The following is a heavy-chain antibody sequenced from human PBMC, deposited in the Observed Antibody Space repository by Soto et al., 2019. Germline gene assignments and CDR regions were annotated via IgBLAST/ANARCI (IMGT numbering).Heavy chain of an antibody. CDR1: GFTFSSYG. CDR3: AKWAGLVGYNYYYGMDV. CDR2: ISYDGSNK. D-gene: IGHD2-2*02. Sequence: GGSLRLSCAASGFTFSSYGMHWVRQAPGKGLEWVAVISYDGSNKYYADSVKGRFTISRDNSKNTLYLQMNSLRAEDTAVYYCAKWAGLVGYNYYYGMDVWGQGTTVTVSS. V-gene: IGHV3-30*18. J-gene: IGHJ6*02.